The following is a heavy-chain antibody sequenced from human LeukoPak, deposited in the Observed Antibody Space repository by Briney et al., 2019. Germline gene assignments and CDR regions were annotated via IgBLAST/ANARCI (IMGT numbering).Heavy chain of an antibody. CDR3: ARDNSRRVDS. J-gene: IGHJ4*02. V-gene: IGHV3-21*01. Sequence: GGSLRLSCAASGFTFSSYIMTWVRQAPGKGLEWVSSISSSTSYIHYADSVRGRFTISRDNAKNSLYLQMNSLRAEDTAVYYCARDNSRRVDSWGQGTLVTVSS. CDR2: ISSSTSYI. CDR1: GFTFSSYI. D-gene: IGHD4-11*01.